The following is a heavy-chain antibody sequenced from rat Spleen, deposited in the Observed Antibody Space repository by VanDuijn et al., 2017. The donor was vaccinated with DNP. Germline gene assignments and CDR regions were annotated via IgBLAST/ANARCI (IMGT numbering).Heavy chain of an antibody. J-gene: IGHJ2*01. CDR3: TRDLHFGYNYAFDY. CDR1: GFTFSTFP. V-gene: IGHV5-46*01. D-gene: IGHD1-4*01. CDR2: ISASGGSP. Sequence: EVQLVESGGGLVQPGRSMKLSCTASGFTFSTFPMAWVRQAQTKGLEWVTTISASGGSPYYRDSVKGRFTVSRENAQSTLYLQMTNLRSEDTATYYCTRDLHFGYNYAFDYWGQGVLVSVSS.